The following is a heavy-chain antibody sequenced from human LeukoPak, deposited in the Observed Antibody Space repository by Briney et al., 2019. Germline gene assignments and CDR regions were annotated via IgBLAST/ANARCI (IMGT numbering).Heavy chain of an antibody. CDR2: INHSGST. Sequence: SETLSLTCAVYGGSFSGYYWSWIRQPPGKGLEWIGEINHSGSTNYNPSLKSRVTISVDTSKNQFSLKLSSVTAADTAVYYCARVRYNWNDLAFDYWGQGTLVTVSS. J-gene: IGHJ4*02. CDR1: GGSFSGYY. CDR3: ARVRYNWNDLAFDY. V-gene: IGHV4-34*01. D-gene: IGHD1-20*01.